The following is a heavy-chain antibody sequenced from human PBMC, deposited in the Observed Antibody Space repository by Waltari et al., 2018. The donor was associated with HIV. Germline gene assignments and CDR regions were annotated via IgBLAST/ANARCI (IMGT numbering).Heavy chain of an antibody. CDR3: ARAGLGGLIQDFDI. CDR2: INGGVGGA. Sequence: QVQLIQPTIQMRQPGASVRLSCPAFGFPLNDHYVHWVRQGREQKFEWIGVINGGVGGATSAPKFYSRVTLTRDLFMGKIHMDFMSLTSEDTAVYFCARAGLGGLIQDFDIWGQGTQVIV. D-gene: IGHD1-26*01. CDR1: GFPLNDHY. J-gene: IGHJ5*02. V-gene: IGHV1-46*02.